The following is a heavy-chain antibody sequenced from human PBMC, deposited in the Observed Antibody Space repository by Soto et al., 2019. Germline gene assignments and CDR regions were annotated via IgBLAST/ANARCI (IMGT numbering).Heavy chain of an antibody. D-gene: IGHD3-22*01. V-gene: IGHV4-31*03. Sequence: QVQLQESGPGLVKPSQTLSLTCSVSGGSISSGGYYWSWIRRHPGKGLEWIGYIYYSGTTYYNPSLESRVTISLDTSKNQFSLNLSSVTAADRAVYYCATDHDSSGYYFGYWGQGTLVTVSS. J-gene: IGHJ4*02. CDR2: IYYSGTT. CDR1: GGSISSGGYY. CDR3: ATDHDSSGYYFGY.